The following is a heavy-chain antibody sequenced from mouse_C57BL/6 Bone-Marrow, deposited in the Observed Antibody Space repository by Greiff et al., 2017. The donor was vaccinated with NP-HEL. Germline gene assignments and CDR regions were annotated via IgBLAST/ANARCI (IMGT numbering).Heavy chain of an antibody. Sequence: VQLKESGPELVKPGASVKIPCKASGYTFTDYNMDWVKQSHGKSLEWIGDINPNNGGTIYNQKFKGKATLTVDKSSSTAYMELRSLTSEDTAVDYCARDWGLPRYFDVWGTGTTVTVSS. J-gene: IGHJ1*03. V-gene: IGHV1-18*01. CDR1: GYTFTDYN. CDR3: ARDWGLPRYFDV. CDR2: INPNNGGT.